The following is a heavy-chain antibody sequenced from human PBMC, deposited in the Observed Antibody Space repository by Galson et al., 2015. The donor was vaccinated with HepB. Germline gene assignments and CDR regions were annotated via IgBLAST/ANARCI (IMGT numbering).Heavy chain of an antibody. CDR2: INPSGGST. Sequence: SVKVSCKASGYTFTRYYMHWVRQAPGQGLEWMGIINPSGGSTSYAQKFQGRVTMTRDTSTSTVYMELSSLRSEDTAVYYCARSSSGWYGESNRNFYYYYGMDVWGQGTTVTVSS. V-gene: IGHV1-46*01. J-gene: IGHJ6*02. CDR1: GYTFTRYY. CDR3: ARSSSGWYGESNRNFYYYYGMDV. D-gene: IGHD6-19*01.